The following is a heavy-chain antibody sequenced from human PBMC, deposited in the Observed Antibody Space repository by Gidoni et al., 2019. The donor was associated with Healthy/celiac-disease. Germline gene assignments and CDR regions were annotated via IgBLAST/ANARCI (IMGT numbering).Heavy chain of an antibody. V-gene: IGHV3-7*01. CDR3: ARDGVVPAAIDYYGMDV. Sequence: EVQLLESGGGLVQPGGSLRLSCAASGFTFSSYWMSLVRQAPGKGLEWVANRKQDGSEKYYVDSVKGRFTISRDNAKNSLYLQMNSLRAEDTAVYYCARDGVVPAAIDYYGMDVWGQGTTVTVSS. J-gene: IGHJ6*02. CDR2: RKQDGSEK. D-gene: IGHD2-2*02. CDR1: GFTFSSYW.